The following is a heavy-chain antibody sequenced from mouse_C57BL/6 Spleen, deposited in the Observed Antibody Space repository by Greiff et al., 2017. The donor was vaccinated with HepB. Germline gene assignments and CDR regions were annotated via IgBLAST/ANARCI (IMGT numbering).Heavy chain of an antibody. D-gene: IGHD1-1*01. CDR1: GFTFSSYG. J-gene: IGHJ2*01. CDR3: ARRYYYYGSYFDY. Sequence: EVQGVESGGDLVKPGGSLKLSCAASGFTFSSYGMSWVRQTPDKRLEWVATISSGGSYTYYPDSVKGRFTISRDNAKNTLYLQMSSLKSEDTAMYYCARRYYYYGSYFDYWGQGTTLTVSS. V-gene: IGHV5-6*01. CDR2: ISSGGSYT.